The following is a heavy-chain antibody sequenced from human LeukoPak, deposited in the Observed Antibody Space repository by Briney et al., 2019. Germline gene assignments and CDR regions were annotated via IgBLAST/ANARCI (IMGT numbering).Heavy chain of an antibody. V-gene: IGHV4-4*02. Sequence: SETLSLTCAVSGGSISSSNWWSWVRQPPGKGLEWIGEIYHSGSTNYNPSLKSRVTISVDKSKNQFSLKLSSVTAADTAVYYCAKYYTDPGWYYGMDVWGQGTTVTVSS. CDR1: GGSISSSNW. CDR3: AKYYTDPGWYYGMDV. D-gene: IGHD3-3*01. J-gene: IGHJ6*02. CDR2: IYHSGST.